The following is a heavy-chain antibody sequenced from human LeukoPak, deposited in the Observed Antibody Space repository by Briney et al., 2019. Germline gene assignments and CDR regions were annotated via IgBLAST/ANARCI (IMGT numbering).Heavy chain of an antibody. V-gene: IGHV4-59*01. CDR2: IYYSGST. D-gene: IGHD5-12*01. J-gene: IGHJ3*02. Sequence: SETLSLTCTVSGGSISSYYWSWIRQPPGKGLEWIGYIYYSGSTNYNPSLKSRVTISVDTSENQFSLKLSSVTAADTAVYYCARGFSGYDGAFDIWGQGTMVTVSS. CDR3: ARGFSGYDGAFDI. CDR1: GGSISSYY.